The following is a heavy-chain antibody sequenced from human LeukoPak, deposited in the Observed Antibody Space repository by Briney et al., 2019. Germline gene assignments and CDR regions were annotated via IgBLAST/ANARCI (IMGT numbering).Heavy chain of an antibody. D-gene: IGHD6-25*01. Sequence: TLSLSCVASGASISSGGYYWNWTRQPAGKGLEWIGRIFNRGSTYYNPARKSRVTMSVDASKNQFSLRLSSVTAADSAIYYCARDLRSSGFDYWGQGTLVTVSS. CDR2: IFNRGST. CDR1: GASISSGGYY. CDR3: ARDLRSSGFDY. J-gene: IGHJ4*02. V-gene: IGHV4-61*02.